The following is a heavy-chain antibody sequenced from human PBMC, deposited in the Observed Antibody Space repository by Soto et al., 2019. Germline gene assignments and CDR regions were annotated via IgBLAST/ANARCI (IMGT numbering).Heavy chain of an antibody. D-gene: IGHD3-22*01. Sequence: PSETLSLTCTVSGGSISSYYWSWIRQPPGKGLEWIGYIYYSGSTNYNPSLKSRVTISVDTSKNQFSLKLSSVTAADTAVYYCARVYSSGYYFFDYWGPATLFPVSS. J-gene: IGHJ4*02. CDR2: IYYSGST. CDR1: GGSISSYY. V-gene: IGHV4-59*01. CDR3: ARVYSSGYYFFDY.